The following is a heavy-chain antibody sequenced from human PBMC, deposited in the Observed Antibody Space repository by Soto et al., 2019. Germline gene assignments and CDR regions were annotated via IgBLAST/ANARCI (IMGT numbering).Heavy chain of an antibody. CDR1: GGSFSGYY. CDR3: ARGLTHYDILTGSGGWFDP. Sequence: QVQLQQWGAGLLKPSETLSLTCAVYGGSFSGYYWSWIRQPPGKGLEWIGEINHSGSTNYNPSLKSRVTISVDTSKNQFSLKLSSVTAADTAVYYCARGLTHYDILTGSGGWFDPWGQGTLVTVSS. J-gene: IGHJ5*02. V-gene: IGHV4-34*01. CDR2: INHSGST. D-gene: IGHD3-9*01.